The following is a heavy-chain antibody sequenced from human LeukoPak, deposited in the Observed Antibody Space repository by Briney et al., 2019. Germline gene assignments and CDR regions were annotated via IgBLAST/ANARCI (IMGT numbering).Heavy chain of an antibody. CDR2: ISGSGGST. CDR1: GFTFSSYA. V-gene: IGHV3-23*01. J-gene: IGHJ4*02. CDR3: AKDADRSSGWFTFDY. Sequence: PGGSLRLSCAASGFTFSSYAMSWVRQAPGKGLEWVSAISGSGGSTYYADSVKGRFTISRDNPKNTLYLQMNSLRAEDTAVYYCAKDADRSSGWFTFDYWGQGTLVTVSS. D-gene: IGHD6-19*01.